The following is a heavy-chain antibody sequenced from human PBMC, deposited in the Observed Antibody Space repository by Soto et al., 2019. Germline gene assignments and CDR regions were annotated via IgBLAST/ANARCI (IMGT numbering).Heavy chain of an antibody. J-gene: IGHJ5*02. CDR3: ATDSTAVLKKVNWFDP. V-gene: IGHV1-24*01. CDR1: GYTLTELS. Sequence: ASVKVSCKVSGYTLTELSMHWVRQAPGKGLEWMGGFDPEDGETIYAQKLQGRVTMTEDTSTDTAYMELSSLRSEDTAVYYCATDSTAVLKKVNWFDPWGQGTLVTVSS. CDR2: FDPEDGET. D-gene: IGHD2-8*01.